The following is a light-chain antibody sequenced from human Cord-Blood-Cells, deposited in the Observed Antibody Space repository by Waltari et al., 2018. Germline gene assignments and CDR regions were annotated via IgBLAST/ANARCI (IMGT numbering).Light chain of an antibody. Sequence: EIVMTQSPATLSVSPGERAPLSCRASQSVSSNLPWYQQKPGQAPRLLIYGASTRATGIPARFSGSGSGTEFTLTISSLQSEDFLVYYCRQYNNWPRTFGQGTKVEIK. CDR2: GAS. J-gene: IGKJ1*01. CDR1: QSVSSN. CDR3: RQYNNWPRT. V-gene: IGKV3-15*01.